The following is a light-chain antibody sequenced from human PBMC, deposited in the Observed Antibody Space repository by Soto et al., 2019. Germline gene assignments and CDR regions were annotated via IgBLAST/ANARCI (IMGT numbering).Light chain of an antibody. Sequence: QPVLTQPPSASGTPGQRVTISCSGSGSNIGSNTVNWYQQLPGTAPKLLIYSNYQRPSGVPARFSGSKSGTSASLAISGLQSEDEADYYCAAWDGSLNGNWVFGGGTKVTVL. CDR2: SNY. J-gene: IGLJ3*02. CDR1: GSNIGSNT. V-gene: IGLV1-44*01. CDR3: AAWDGSLNGNWV.